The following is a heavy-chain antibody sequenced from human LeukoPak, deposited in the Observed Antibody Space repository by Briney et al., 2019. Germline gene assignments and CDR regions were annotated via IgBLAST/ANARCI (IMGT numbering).Heavy chain of an antibody. V-gene: IGHV3-73*01. CDR2: IRDKTYNYAT. J-gene: IGHJ4*02. CDR3: SRHEALPGDY. CDR1: GLTFSGST. Sequence: PGGSLRLSCAASGLTFSGSTMHWVRQASGKGQEWVGHIRDKTYNYATAYAASVKGRFTISRDDSKNTAYLQMNSLKTEDTAVYYCSRHEALPGDYWGQGTLVTVSS. D-gene: IGHD2-21*02.